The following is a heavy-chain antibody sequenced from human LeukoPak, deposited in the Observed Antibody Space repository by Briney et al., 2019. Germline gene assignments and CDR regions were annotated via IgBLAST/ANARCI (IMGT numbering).Heavy chain of an antibody. CDR2: ISSSSSYI. J-gene: IGHJ4*02. V-gene: IGHV3-21*01. D-gene: IGHD3-10*01. Sequence: GGSLRLSCAASGFTFSSYSMNWVRQAPGKGLEWVSSISSSSSYIYYADSVKGRFTISRDNAKNSLYLQMNSLRAEDTAVYYCARDLFGRGNDFDYWGQGTLATVSS. CDR1: GFTFSSYS. CDR3: ARDLFGRGNDFDY.